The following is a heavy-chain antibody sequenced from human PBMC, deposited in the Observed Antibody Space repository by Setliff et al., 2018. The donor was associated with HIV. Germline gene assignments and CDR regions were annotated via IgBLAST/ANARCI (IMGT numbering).Heavy chain of an antibody. V-gene: IGHV4-31*03. J-gene: IGHJ5*02. Sequence: TLSLTCTVSGGSISSGGYYWSWIRQHPGKGLEWIGYIYYSGSTYYNPSLKSRVTISVDTSKNQFSLKLSSVTAADTAVYYCARTIVREFDPWGQGTLVTVSS. D-gene: IGHD3-22*01. CDR3: ARTIVREFDP. CDR2: IYYSGST. CDR1: GGSISSGGYY.